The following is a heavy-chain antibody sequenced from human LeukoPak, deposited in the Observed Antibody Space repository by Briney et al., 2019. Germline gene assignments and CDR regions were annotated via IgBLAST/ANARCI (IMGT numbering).Heavy chain of an antibody. J-gene: IGHJ4*02. CDR2: INPSGGST. D-gene: IGHD3-22*01. Sequence: AASVTVSFTAAAYTFTSYYMHWKRQAPGQGLEWMGIINPSGGSTSYAQKFQGRVTMTRDTSTSTVYMELSSLRSEDTAVYYCARYCDNTRFLDYWGQGTLVTVSS. CDR1: AYTFTSYY. V-gene: IGHV1-46*01. CDR3: ARYCDNTRFLDY.